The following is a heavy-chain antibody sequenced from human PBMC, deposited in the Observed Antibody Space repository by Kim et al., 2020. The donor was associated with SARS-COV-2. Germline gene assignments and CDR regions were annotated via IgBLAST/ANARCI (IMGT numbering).Heavy chain of an antibody. CDR3: AKDIGFYGDKRPLDF. V-gene: IGHV3-9*01. J-gene: IGHJ4*02. D-gene: IGHD4-17*01. Sequence: DSVKGRFTISRDNAKNSLYLQMNSLRAEDTALYYCAKDIGFYGDKRPLDFRGQGTLVTVSS.